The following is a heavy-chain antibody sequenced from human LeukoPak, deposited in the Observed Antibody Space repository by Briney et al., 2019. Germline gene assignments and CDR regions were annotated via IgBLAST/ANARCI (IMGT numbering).Heavy chain of an antibody. V-gene: IGHV4-39*01. D-gene: IGHD3-22*01. CDR2: IYYSGST. J-gene: IGHJ4*02. CDR1: GDSITTSSYY. Sequence: PSETLSLTCTVSGDSITTSSYYWGWIRQPPGKGLEWIGNIYYSGSTYYNPSLKSRVTISVGTSKNQFSLWLTSVTAPDTAVYYCAILETYGSTRDYWGEGTLVTVSS. CDR3: AILETYGSTRDY.